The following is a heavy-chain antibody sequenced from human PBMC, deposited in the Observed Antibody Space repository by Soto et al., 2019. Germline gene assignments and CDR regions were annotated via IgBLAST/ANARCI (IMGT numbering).Heavy chain of an antibody. J-gene: IGHJ4*02. CDR3: AREWELHGTDYFDQ. D-gene: IGHD1-26*01. CDR2: ISAYDGNT. V-gene: IGHV1-18*01. CDR1: GYIFTSYG. Sequence: QVQLVQSGAEVKKPGASVKVSCKASGYIFTSYGISWLRQAPGQGLEWMGWISAYDGNTNSAEKFQGRLTMTTDTTTTTAYMELRRLTAEETAVYYRAREWELHGTDYFDQWGQGNLVTLSS.